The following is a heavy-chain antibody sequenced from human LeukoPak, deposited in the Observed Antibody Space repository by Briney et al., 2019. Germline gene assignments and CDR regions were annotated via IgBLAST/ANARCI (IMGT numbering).Heavy chain of an antibody. J-gene: IGHJ4*02. CDR2: INPNSGGT. CDR1: GYTFTGYY. V-gene: IGHV1-2*02. Sequence: ASVKVSCKASGYTFTGYYMHWVRQAPGQGLEWMGWINPNSGGTNYAQKFQGRVTMTRDTSISTAYMELSRLRSDDTAVYYCARDPYYDILTGYRYFDYWGQGTLVTVSS. CDR3: ARDPYYDILTGYRYFDY. D-gene: IGHD3-9*01.